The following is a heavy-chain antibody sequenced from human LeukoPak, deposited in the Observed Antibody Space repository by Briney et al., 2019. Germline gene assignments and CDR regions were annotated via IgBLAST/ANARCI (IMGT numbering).Heavy chain of an antibody. J-gene: IGHJ4*02. CDR3: ARDLPYSEYYYDSSGYYSFDY. CDR2: ISSSSSYI. D-gene: IGHD3-22*01. CDR1: GFTVSSNY. V-gene: IGHV3-21*01. Sequence: GGSLRLSCAASGFTVSSNYMNWVRQAPGKGLEWVSSISSSSSYIYYADSVKGRFTISRDNAKNSLYLQMNSLRAEDTAVYYCARDLPYSEYYYDSSGYYSFDYWGQGTLVTVSS.